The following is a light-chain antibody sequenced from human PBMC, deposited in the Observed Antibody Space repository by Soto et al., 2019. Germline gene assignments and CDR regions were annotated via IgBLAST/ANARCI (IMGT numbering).Light chain of an antibody. V-gene: IGLV1-40*01. J-gene: IGLJ1*01. CDR3: QSYDSSLSGSYV. Sequence: QSVLTQPPSVSGAPGQRVTISCTGSSSNIGAGYDVHWYQQLPRTAPKLLIYGSSNRPSGVPDRFSGSKSGTSASLAITGLQAEDEADYYCQSYDSSLSGSYVFGTGTKLTVL. CDR2: GSS. CDR1: SSNIGAGYD.